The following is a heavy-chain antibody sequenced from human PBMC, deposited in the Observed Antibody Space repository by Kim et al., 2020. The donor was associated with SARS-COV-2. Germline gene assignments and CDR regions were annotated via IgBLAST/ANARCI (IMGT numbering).Heavy chain of an antibody. D-gene: IGHD6-19*01. V-gene: IGHV3-74*01. Sequence: GGSLRLSCAASGLAFSSYWMHWVRQAPGKGLVWVSRINSDGSSTSYAASVKGRFTISRDNAKNTLSLQMNSLRDEDTAVYVCARRAYTSGWWYFDYWGQG. CDR1: GLAFSSYW. J-gene: IGHJ4*02. CDR2: INSDGSST. CDR3: ARRAYTSGWWYFDY.